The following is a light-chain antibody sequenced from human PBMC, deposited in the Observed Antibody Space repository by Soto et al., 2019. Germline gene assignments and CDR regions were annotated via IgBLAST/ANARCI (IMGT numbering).Light chain of an antibody. CDR3: HQYHAYSRT. CDR2: DAS. V-gene: IGKV1-5*01. Sequence: DIQMTQSPSTLSASVGDRVTITCRASQSVNTWLAWYQQKPGKAPKTLIYDASDLESGVPSRFSGSGSGTEFTLTISILQPDDFATYYCHQYHAYSRTFGQGTKVDIK. CDR1: QSVNTW. J-gene: IGKJ1*01.